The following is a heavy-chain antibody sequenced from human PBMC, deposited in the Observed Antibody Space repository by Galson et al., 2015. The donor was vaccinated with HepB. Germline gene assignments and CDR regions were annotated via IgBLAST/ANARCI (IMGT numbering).Heavy chain of an antibody. J-gene: IGHJ3*01. CDR2: IWYDGSNR. CDR3: ARRVDTAMGEPLHF. CDR1: GFTFSGYG. V-gene: IGHV3-33*08. Sequence: SLRLSCAASGFTFSGYGMHWVRQAPGKGLEWVAVIWYDGSNRYYADSVKGRFTISRDNSRSTLYLQMNSLRAEDTAVYYCARRVDTAMGEPLHFWGPGTMVTVSS. D-gene: IGHD5-18*01.